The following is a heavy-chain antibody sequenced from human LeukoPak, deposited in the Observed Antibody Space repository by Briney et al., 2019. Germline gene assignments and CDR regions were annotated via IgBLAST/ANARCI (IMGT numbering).Heavy chain of an antibody. CDR2: MNPNSGNT. Sequence: ASVKVSCKASGYTFTSYDTNWVRQATGQGVGWMGWMNPNSGNTGYAQKFQGRVTMTRNTSISTAYMELSSLRSEDTAVYYCARGNKQGPTYIWGSYRYLFDYWGQGTLVTVSS. CDR1: GYTFTSYD. V-gene: IGHV1-8*01. J-gene: IGHJ4*02. CDR3: ARGNKQGPTYIWGSYRYLFDY. D-gene: IGHD3-16*02.